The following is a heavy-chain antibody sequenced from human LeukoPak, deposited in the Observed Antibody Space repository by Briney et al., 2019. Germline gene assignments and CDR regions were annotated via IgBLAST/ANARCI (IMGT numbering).Heavy chain of an antibody. J-gene: IGHJ4*01. V-gene: IGHV3-64D*06. Sequence: GGSLRLSCSASGFPFSTLGMHWVRQAPGKGLEHVSTIGSDGDGTYYADSVKDRFIISRHNSKNAVYLQMSSLRPEDTAVYYCVSPVFINFWGQGTLVTVSS. CDR2: IGSDGDGT. CDR1: GFPFSTLG. CDR3: VSPVFINF. D-gene: IGHD1-14*01.